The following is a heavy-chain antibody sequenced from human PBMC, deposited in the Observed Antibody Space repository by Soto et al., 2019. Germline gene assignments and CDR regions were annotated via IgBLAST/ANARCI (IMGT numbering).Heavy chain of an antibody. CDR3: AIELPSIYEMLTGHFDQ. CDR2: IYTTGST. J-gene: IGHJ4*02. Sequence: PSETVSRTCTVSWGSMSNYYWSWIRQPAGEGLEWVGRIYTTGSTRYNPSLKSRVTLSIDMSKSQFYLKLNSVTDADTAVYYCAIELPSIYEMLTGHFDQWGQRTLVTVS. V-gene: IGHV4-4*07. D-gene: IGHD3-9*01. CDR1: WGSMSNYY.